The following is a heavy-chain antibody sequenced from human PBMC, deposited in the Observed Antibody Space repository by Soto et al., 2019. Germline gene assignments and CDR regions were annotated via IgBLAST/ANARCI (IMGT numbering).Heavy chain of an antibody. CDR3: AKAKGGSVYYYYYYMDV. J-gene: IGHJ6*03. CDR1: GFTFSSHA. D-gene: IGHD2-8*01. V-gene: IGHV3-23*01. CDR2: ISSSGGNT. Sequence: EVQLLESGGGLVQPGGSLRLSCAASGFTFSSHAMSWVRQAPGKGLECVSAISSSGGNTYYADSVEGRFTISRDDSKNTLYLQMSSLRAEDTALYYCAKAKGGSVYYYYYYMDVWGKGTTVTVSS.